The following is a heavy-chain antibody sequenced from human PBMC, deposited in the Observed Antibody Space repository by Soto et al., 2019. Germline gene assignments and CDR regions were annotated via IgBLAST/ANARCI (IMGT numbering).Heavy chain of an antibody. J-gene: IGHJ6*02. CDR1: GGTFSSYA. Sequence: QVQLVQSGAEVKKPGSSVKVSCKASGGTFSSYAISWVRQAPGQGLEWMGGIIPIFGTANYAQKFQGRVTVTADESTSTAYMELGSLRSEDTAVYYCARGNTIFGVTYYYYGMDVWGQGTTVTVSS. V-gene: IGHV1-69*01. D-gene: IGHD3-3*01. CDR2: IIPIFGTA. CDR3: ARGNTIFGVTYYYYGMDV.